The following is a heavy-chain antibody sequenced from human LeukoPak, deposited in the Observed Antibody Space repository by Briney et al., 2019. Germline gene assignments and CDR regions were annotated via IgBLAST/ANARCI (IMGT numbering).Heavy chain of an antibody. Sequence: HGGSLRLSCAASGFTFSSYAMSWVRQAPGKGLEWVSAISGSGGSTYYADSVKGRFTISRDNSKYTLYLQMNSLRAEDTAVYYCAKVRTFWSGYYDYWGQGTLVTVSS. J-gene: IGHJ4*02. CDR1: GFTFSSYA. V-gene: IGHV3-23*01. CDR2: ISGSGGST. D-gene: IGHD3-3*01. CDR3: AKVRTFWSGYYDY.